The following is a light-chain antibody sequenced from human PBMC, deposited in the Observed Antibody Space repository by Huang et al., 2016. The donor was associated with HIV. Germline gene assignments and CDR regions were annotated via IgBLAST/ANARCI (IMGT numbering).Light chain of an antibody. CDR1: ESITTD. J-gene: IGKJ4*01. CDR2: SGS. CDR3: QQSYTNPLT. Sequence: DIQLTPSPFSLSASVGDRVTITCRASESITTDLNWYQQKPGTAPKFLIYSGSNLQRRIPSSFSGSRSETEFTLTISSLQPEDFATYYCQQSYTNPLTFGGGTKVEI. V-gene: IGKV1-39*01.